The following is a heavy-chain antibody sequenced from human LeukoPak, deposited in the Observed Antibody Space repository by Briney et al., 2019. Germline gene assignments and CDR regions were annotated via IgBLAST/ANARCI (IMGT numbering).Heavy chain of an antibody. CDR2: ISAYNGNT. V-gene: IGHV1-18*01. CDR1: GYTFTSYG. Sequence: ASVKVSCKASGYTFTSYGISWVRQAPGHGLEWMGGISAYNGNTNYAQKLQRRVTMTTDTSTSTAYMELRSLRSDDTAVYYCASGSSDKGYYYGMDVWGQGTTVTVSS. J-gene: IGHJ6*02. CDR3: ASGSSDKGYYYGMDV. D-gene: IGHD1-26*01.